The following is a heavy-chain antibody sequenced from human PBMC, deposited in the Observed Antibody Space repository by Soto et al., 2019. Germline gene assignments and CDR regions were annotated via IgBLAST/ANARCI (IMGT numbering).Heavy chain of an antibody. J-gene: IGHJ4*02. D-gene: IGHD1-26*01. CDR3: ARDGGRHSGGIDY. Sequence: QVQLVQSGAEVKKPGASVKLSCKASGGTFSSYSINWVRQAPGQGLEWMGEIIPTFGTANYAQQFQGRVTITADESPSTASMELSSLRSEDTAVYYCARDGGRHSGGIDYWGQGTLVTVSS. CDR2: IIPTFGTA. V-gene: IGHV1-69*01. CDR1: GGTFSSYS.